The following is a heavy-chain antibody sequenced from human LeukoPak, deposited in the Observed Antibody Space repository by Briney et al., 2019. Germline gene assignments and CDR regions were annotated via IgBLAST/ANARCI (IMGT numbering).Heavy chain of an antibody. CDR2: IYYSGST. CDR1: GGSISSSSYY. Sequence: PSETLSLTCSVSGGSISSSSYYWGWIRQPPGKGLEWIGSIYYSGSTYYNPSLKSRITISVDTSKNQFSLKLSSVTAAGTAVYYCARGFVGGAFDIWGQGTMVTVSS. V-gene: IGHV4-39*01. J-gene: IGHJ3*02. D-gene: IGHD3-3*01. CDR3: ARGFVGGAFDI.